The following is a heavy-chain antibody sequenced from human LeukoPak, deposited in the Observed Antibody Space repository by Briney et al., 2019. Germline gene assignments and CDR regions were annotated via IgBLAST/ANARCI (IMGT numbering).Heavy chain of an antibody. CDR3: ARNQNSGSYSPRDGMDV. Sequence: ASVKVSCKDSGYTFTSYGISWVRQAPGQGLEWMGWISAYNGNTNYAQKLQGRVTMTTDTSTSTAYMELRSLRSDDTAVYYCARNQNSGSYSPRDGMDVWGKGTTVTVSS. D-gene: IGHD1-26*01. J-gene: IGHJ6*04. CDR2: ISAYNGNT. CDR1: GYTFTSYG. V-gene: IGHV1-18*01.